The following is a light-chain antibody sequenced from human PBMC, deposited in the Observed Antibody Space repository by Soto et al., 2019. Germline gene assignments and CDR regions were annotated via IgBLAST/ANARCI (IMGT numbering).Light chain of an antibody. CDR2: GTF. CDR1: QSITPSY. J-gene: IGKJ1*01. Sequence: EVVLTQSPGTLSLSPGDRATLSCRASQSITPSYLAWYQQKPGQAPRLLIYGTFTRATGIPDRFSGTGTGTDFTLTISRLEPEDFGVYYCQQYGSSARTFGPGTKVEIK. CDR3: QQYGSSART. V-gene: IGKV3-20*01.